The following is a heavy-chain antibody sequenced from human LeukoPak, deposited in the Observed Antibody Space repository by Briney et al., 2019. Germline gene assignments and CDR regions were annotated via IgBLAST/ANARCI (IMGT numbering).Heavy chain of an antibody. Sequence: PGGSLRISCAASGFSLSVYEIHWVRQAPGKGLEWISDISSSGTTTYYADSVKGRFTISRDNAKNSLYLQMNSLRAEDTAVYYCTTLTVASYFGYWGQGTVVTVSS. CDR1: GFSLSVYE. CDR2: ISSSGTTT. J-gene: IGHJ4*02. CDR3: TTLTVASYFGY. D-gene: IGHD6-19*01. V-gene: IGHV3-48*03.